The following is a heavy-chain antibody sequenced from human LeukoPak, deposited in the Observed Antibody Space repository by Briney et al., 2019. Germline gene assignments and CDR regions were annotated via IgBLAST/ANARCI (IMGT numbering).Heavy chain of an antibody. Sequence: ASVTVSCKASGYTFTSYDINWVRQATGQGLEWMGWMNPNSGNTGYAQKFQGRVTMTRNTSISTAYMELSSLRSEDTAVYHCAREPRISMVRGDYYYMDVWGKGTTVTVSS. D-gene: IGHD3-10*01. CDR1: GYTFTSYD. J-gene: IGHJ6*03. CDR3: AREPRISMVRGDYYYMDV. V-gene: IGHV1-8*01. CDR2: MNPNSGNT.